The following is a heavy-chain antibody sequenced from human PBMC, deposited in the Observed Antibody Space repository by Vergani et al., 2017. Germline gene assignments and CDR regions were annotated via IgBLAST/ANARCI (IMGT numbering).Heavy chain of an antibody. CDR3: AKQIGVGYYYYGMDV. D-gene: IGHD2/OR15-2a*01. CDR1: GFTFSSYW. CDR2: IKQDGSEK. J-gene: IGHJ6*02. V-gene: IGHV3-7*01. Sequence: EVQLVESGGGLVQPGGSLRLSCAASGFTFSSYWMSWVRQAPGKGLEWVANIKQDGSEKYYVDSVKGRFTISRDNAKNSLYLQMNSLRAEDTAVYYCAKQIGVGYYYYGMDVWGQGTTVTVSS.